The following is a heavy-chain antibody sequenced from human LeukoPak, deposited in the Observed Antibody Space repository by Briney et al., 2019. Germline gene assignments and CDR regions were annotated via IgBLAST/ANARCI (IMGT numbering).Heavy chain of an antibody. V-gene: IGHV3-7*01. CDR3: AREKAYGDFLSDLDY. CDR2: IKQDGREK. Sequence: GGSLRLSCAASGFTFSSYWMTWVRQAPGKGLEWVANIKQDGREKYYVDSVKGRFTISRDNAKNSLYLQMNSLRAEDTAVYFCAREKAYGDFLSDLDYWGQGTLVTVSS. D-gene: IGHD3-3*01. CDR1: GFTFSSYW. J-gene: IGHJ4*02.